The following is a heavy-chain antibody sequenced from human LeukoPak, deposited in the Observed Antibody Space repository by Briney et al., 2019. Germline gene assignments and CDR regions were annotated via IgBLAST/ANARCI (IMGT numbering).Heavy chain of an antibody. CDR2: SIPIFGTA. CDR1: GGTFSSYA. CDR3: AKDTGRATPLPNWFDP. Sequence: ASVKVSCKASGGTFSSYASSWVRQAPGQGLEWMGGSIPIFGTANYAQKFQGRVTITADESTSTAYMELSSLRSEDTAVYYCAKDTGRATPLPNWFDPWGQGTLVTVSS. D-gene: IGHD2-15*01. J-gene: IGHJ5*02. V-gene: IGHV1-69*13.